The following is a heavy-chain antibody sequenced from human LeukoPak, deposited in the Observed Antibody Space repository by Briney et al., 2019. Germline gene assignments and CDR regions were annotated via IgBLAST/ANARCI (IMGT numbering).Heavy chain of an antibody. CDR3: AKAYYYDSSSNVFDI. V-gene: IGHV3-9*01. CDR1: GFTLDDYA. Sequence: GGSLRLSCAASGFTLDDYAMHWVRQAPGKGLEWVSGISWNSGSIGYADSVKGRFTISRDNAKNSLYLQMNSLRAEDTALYYCAKAYYYDSSSNVFDIWGQGTMVTVSS. CDR2: ISWNSGSI. J-gene: IGHJ3*02. D-gene: IGHD3-22*01.